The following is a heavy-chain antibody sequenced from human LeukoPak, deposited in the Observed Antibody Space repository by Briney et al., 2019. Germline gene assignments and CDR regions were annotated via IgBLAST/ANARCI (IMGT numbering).Heavy chain of an antibody. CDR2: ISGSGGNT. CDR3: ARDGRYCSSPSCYFDY. Sequence: GGSLRLSCAASGFTFSSYAMSWVRQAPGKGLEWVSVISGSGGNTYYADSVKGRFTISRDNSKNTLYLQMNSLRPDDTAVYYCARDGRYCSSPSCYFDYWGQGSLVTVSS. D-gene: IGHD2-2*01. CDR1: GFTFSSYA. J-gene: IGHJ4*02. V-gene: IGHV3-23*01.